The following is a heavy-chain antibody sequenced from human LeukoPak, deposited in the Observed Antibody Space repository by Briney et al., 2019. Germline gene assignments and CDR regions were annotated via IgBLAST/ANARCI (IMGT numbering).Heavy chain of an antibody. Sequence: NPSGTLSLTCAVSGGSISSSNWWSWVRQPPGKGLEWIGEIYHSGSTNYNPSLKSRVTISVDKSKNQFSLKLSSVTAADTAVYYCARLVPTTVTPRSDYWGQGTLVTVSS. CDR1: GGSISSSNW. V-gene: IGHV4-4*02. D-gene: IGHD4-17*01. J-gene: IGHJ4*02. CDR2: IYHSGST. CDR3: ARLVPTTVTPRSDY.